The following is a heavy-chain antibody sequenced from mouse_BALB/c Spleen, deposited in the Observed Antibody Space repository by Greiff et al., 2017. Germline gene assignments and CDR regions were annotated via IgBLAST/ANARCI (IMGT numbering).Heavy chain of an antibody. CDR2: ISDGGSYT. CDR1: GFTFSDYY. D-gene: IGHD1-1*01. CDR3: ASAHYYGSSTGFAY. Sequence: EVMLVESGGGLVKPGGSLKLSCAASGFTFSDYYMYWVRQTPEKRLEWVATISDGGSYTYYPDSVKGRFTISRDNAKNNLYLQMSSLKSEDTAMYYCASAHYYGSSTGFAYWGQGTLVTVSA. V-gene: IGHV5-4*02. J-gene: IGHJ3*01.